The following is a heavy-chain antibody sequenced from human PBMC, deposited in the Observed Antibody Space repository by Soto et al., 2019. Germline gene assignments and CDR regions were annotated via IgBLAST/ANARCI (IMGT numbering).Heavy chain of an antibody. V-gene: IGHV3-21*01. Sequence: EVQLVESGGGLVKPGGSLRLSCAASGFTFSSYSMNWVRQAPGKGLEWVSSISSSSSYIYYADSVKGRFTISRDNAKNSLYLQMTSLRAEDTAVYYCARDGAMRDYPYYCYYYGMDVWGQGTTVTVSS. J-gene: IGHJ6*02. CDR2: ISSSSSYI. CDR1: GFTFSSYS. CDR3: ARDGAMRDYPYYCYYYGMDV. D-gene: IGHD2-2*01.